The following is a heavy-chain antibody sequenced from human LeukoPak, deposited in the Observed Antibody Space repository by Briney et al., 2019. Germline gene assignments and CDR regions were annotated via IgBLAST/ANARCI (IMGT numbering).Heavy chain of an antibody. J-gene: IGHJ4*02. CDR1: GYTLPELF. V-gene: IGHV1-24*01. Sequence: SVQVSRQVSGYTLPELFMHWLRPAPGKGGEWVGGFDPEDGETIYAQKFQGRVTMTADTSTDTAYMELNSLISENTAVYYCATALSGSGSYYSYWGQGTLVTVPS. CDR3: ATALSGSGSYYSY. D-gene: IGHD1-26*01. CDR2: FDPEDGET.